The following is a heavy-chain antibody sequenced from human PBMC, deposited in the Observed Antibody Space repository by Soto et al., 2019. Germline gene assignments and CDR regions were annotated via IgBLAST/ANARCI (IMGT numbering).Heavy chain of an antibody. V-gene: IGHV4-31*03. J-gene: IGHJ4*02. CDR2: IYYSGAT. CDR1: GFSISSGYYF. CDR3: ATASGAYSYDRAY. Sequence: SETLSLTCSFSGFSISSGYYFWTWIRQNPGKGLEWIGYIYYSGATYYNPSLRSRVAISLDKSKNEFSLKLRSVTAADTAVYYCATASGAYSYDRAYWGQGTLVTVSS. D-gene: IGHD3-22*01.